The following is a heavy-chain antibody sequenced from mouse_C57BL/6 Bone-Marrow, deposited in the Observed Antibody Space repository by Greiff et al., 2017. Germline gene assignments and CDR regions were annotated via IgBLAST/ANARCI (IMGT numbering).Heavy chain of an antibody. CDR3: TPYYYGSLFAY. Sequence: VQLKQSGAELVRPGASVKLSCTASGFNIKDDYMHWVKQRPEQGLEWIGWIDPENGDTEYASKFQGKATITADTSSNTAYLQLSSLTSEDTAVYYCTPYYYGSLFAYWGQGTLVTVSA. CDR1: GFNIKDDY. V-gene: IGHV14-4*01. D-gene: IGHD1-1*01. J-gene: IGHJ3*01. CDR2: IDPENGDT.